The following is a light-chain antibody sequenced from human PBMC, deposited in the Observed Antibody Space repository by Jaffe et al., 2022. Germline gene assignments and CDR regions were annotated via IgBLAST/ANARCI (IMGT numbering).Light chain of an antibody. CDR2: ATS. V-gene: IGKV3-20*01. J-gene: IGKJ1*01. CDR3: QQYGTSFWT. CDR1: QSVNSNY. Sequence: EIVLTQSPGTLSLSPGERATLSCRASQSVNSNYLAWYQQRPGQAPRLLIYATSSRAPGVPDRFSGSGSGTDSTLTISRLEPEDFAVYYCQQYGTSFWTFGQGTKVEMK.